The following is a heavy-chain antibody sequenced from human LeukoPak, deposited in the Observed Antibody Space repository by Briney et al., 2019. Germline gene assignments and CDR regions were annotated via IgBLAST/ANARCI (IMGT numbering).Heavy chain of an antibody. V-gene: IGHV3-30-3*01. CDR1: GFTFSSYA. CDR2: ISYDGSNK. J-gene: IGHJ4*02. Sequence: PGRSLRLSCAASGFTFSSYAMLWVRQAPGKWLEWVAVISYDGSNKYYADSVKGRFTISRDNSKNTLYLQMNSLRAEDTAVYYCARDKDEALDYWGQGTLVTVSS. CDR3: ARDKDEALDY.